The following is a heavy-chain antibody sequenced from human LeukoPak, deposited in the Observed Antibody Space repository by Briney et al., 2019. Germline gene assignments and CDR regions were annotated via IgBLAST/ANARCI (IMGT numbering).Heavy chain of an antibody. CDR3: ARAPSKYDFWSGYHYYYMDV. D-gene: IGHD3-3*01. J-gene: IGHJ6*03. CDR1: GFTFSSYA. CDR2: ISGSGGST. V-gene: IGHV3-23*01. Sequence: GGSLRLSCAASGFTFSSYAMSWVRQAPGKGLEWVSAISGSGGSTYYADSVKGRFTISRDNAKNSLYLQMNSLRAEDTAVYYCARAPSKYDFWSGYHYYYMDVWGKGTTVTVPS.